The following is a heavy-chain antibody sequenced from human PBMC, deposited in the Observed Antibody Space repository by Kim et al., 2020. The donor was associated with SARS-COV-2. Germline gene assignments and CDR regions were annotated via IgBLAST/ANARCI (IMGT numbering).Heavy chain of an antibody. J-gene: IGHJ3*02. D-gene: IGHD1-1*01. V-gene: IGHV3-30*01. CDR3: AREFAATTAFDI. Sequence: YYADSVEGRFTIAREKSKNTLYLQMNSLRAEDTAVYYCAREFAATTAFDIWGQGTMVTVSS.